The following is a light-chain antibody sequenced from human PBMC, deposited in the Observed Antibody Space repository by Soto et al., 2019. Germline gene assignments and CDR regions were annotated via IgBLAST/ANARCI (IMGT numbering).Light chain of an antibody. J-gene: IGKJ4*01. Sequence: EIVLTQSPATLSLSPGERATLSCRASQTVSSSLAWYQQKPGQAPRLLIYEASNRATGIPARFSGSGPGTEFTLIISSLQSEDVAVYYCQQRSSCPLTFGGGTKVDIK. CDR3: QQRSSCPLT. CDR1: QTVSSS. V-gene: IGKV3-11*01. CDR2: EAS.